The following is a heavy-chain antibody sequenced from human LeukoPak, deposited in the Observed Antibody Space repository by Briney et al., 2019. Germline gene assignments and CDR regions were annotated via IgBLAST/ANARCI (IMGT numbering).Heavy chain of an antibody. Sequence: ASAKVSCKTSGCTFNNYGISWVRQAPGQGLEWMGWISTYNGHTIYTQKFQGRVTMTTDTSTSTAYMELRSLRSDDTAVYYCARDQHRRIVVVNMLTAWGQGTLVTVSS. CDR2: ISTYNGHT. CDR1: GCTFNNYG. V-gene: IGHV1-18*01. D-gene: IGHD3-22*01. J-gene: IGHJ5*02. CDR3: ARDQHRRIVVVNMLTA.